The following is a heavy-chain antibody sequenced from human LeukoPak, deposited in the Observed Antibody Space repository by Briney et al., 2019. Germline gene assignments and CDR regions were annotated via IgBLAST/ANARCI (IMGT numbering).Heavy chain of an antibody. CDR1: GYTFTNYY. D-gene: IGHD6-25*01. Sequence: ASVKVSCKASGYTFTNYYVHWVRQAPGQGLEWVGIMNPSGSGTTYAQKFQGRVTMTRDTSTSAVYMELSSLRSEDTAVYYCARDPSGFWFDPWGQGTLVTVSS. CDR2: MNPSGSGT. V-gene: IGHV1-46*01. J-gene: IGHJ5*02. CDR3: ARDPSGFWFDP.